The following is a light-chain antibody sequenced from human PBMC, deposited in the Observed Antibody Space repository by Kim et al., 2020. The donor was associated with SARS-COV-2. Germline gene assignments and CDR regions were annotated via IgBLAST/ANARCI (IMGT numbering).Light chain of an antibody. V-gene: IGKV3-20*01. Sequence: DIVLTQSPGTLSLSPGERATLSCRASQSVSSRFLAWYQQKPGQAPRPLIYGTSSRATGIPDRFSGTGSGTDFTLTIRRLEPEDFAVYYCQLYVSSPPRVTLGGGTKVDIK. CDR2: GTS. CDR1: QSVSSRF. CDR3: QLYVSSPPRVT. J-gene: IGKJ4*01.